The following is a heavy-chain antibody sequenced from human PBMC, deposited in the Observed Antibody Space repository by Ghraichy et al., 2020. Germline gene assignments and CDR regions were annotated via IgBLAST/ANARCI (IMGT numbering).Heavy chain of an antibody. V-gene: IGHV3-53*04. CDR1: GLNVADNY. CDR2: IYSGGTT. D-gene: IGHD1-26*01. CDR3: AKDAGYRGYYYGMDV. Sequence: GGSLRLSCAASGLNVADNYMSWVRQAPGKGLEWVSVIYSGGTTYYADSVKGRFTISRHNSWNTLDLQMDSLRPEDTGVYFCAKDAGYRGYYYGMDVWGQGTTVTVSS. J-gene: IGHJ6*02.